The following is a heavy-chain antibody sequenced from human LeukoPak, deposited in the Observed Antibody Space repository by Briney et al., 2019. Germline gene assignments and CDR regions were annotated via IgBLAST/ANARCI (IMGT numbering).Heavy chain of an antibody. D-gene: IGHD3-22*01. CDR3: ARAFTYYYDSSGYYPY. CDR2: IYYSGST. V-gene: IGHV4-59*01. J-gene: IGHJ4*02. CDR1: GGSISSYY. Sequence: SETLSLTCTVSGGSISSYYWSWIRQPPGKGLEWIGYIYYSGSTNYNPSLKSRVTISVDTSKNQFSLKLSSVTAADTAVYYCARAFTYYYDSSGYYPYWGQGTLVTVSS.